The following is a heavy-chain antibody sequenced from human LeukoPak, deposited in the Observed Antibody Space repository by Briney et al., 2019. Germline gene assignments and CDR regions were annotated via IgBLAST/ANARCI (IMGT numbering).Heavy chain of an antibody. CDR3: ARRSAAGTLTFDY. V-gene: IGHV4-61*05. CDR1: GGSISSSSYY. CDR2: IYYSGST. D-gene: IGHD6-13*01. Sequence: PSETLSLTCTVSGGSISSSSYYWGWIRQPPGKGLEWIGYIYYSGSTNYNPSLKSRVTISVDTSKNQFSLKLSSVTAADTAVYYCARRSAAGTLTFDYWGQGTLVTVSS. J-gene: IGHJ4*02.